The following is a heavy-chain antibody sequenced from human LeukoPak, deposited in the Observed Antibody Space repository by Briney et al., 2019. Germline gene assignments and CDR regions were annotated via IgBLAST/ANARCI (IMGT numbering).Heavy chain of an antibody. CDR3: ARVDCSSTSCYAYYYYYGMDV. CDR2: IYHSGST. CDR1: GGSISSSNW. J-gene: IGHJ6*02. V-gene: IGHV4-4*02. Sequence: SETLSLTCAVSGGSISSSNWWSWVRQPPGKGLEWIGEIYHSGSTNYNPSLKSRVTISVDKSKNQFSLKLSSVTAADTAVYYCARVDCSSTSCYAYYYYYGMDVWGQGTTVTVSS. D-gene: IGHD2-2*01.